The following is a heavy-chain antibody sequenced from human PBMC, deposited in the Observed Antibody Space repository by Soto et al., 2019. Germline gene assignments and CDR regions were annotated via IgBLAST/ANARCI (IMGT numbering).Heavy chain of an antibody. CDR1: GGSISSYY. V-gene: IGHV4-59*01. D-gene: IGHD3-3*01. J-gene: IGHJ4*02. CDR2: IYYSGST. Sequence: PSETLSLTCTVSGGSISSYYWSWIRQPPGKGLEWIGYIYYSGSTNYNPSLKSRVTISVDTSKNQFSLKLSSVTAADTAVYYCARGSDFWSGSPFDYWGQGTLVTVSS. CDR3: ARGSDFWSGSPFDY.